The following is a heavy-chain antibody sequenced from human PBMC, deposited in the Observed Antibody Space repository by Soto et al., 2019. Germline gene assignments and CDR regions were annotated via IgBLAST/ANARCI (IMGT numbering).Heavy chain of an antibody. Sequence: GWSLRLSCAASGFTFKDYAINWVRQLPGRGLEYVSVIGGGGGNAFYADSMKGRFIISRDNSKITVYLQMNNLRVDDSAMYYCEKARHSGDFAASFESWGQGTLVTGSS. D-gene: IGHD4-17*01. J-gene: IGHJ4*02. CDR1: GFTFKDYA. CDR2: IGGGGGNA. V-gene: IGHV3-23*01. CDR3: EKARHSGDFAASFES.